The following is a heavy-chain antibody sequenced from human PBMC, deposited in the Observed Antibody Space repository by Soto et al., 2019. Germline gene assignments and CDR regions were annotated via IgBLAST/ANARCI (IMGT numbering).Heavy chain of an antibody. CDR1: GFTVSSNY. D-gene: IGHD6-6*01. V-gene: IGHV3-53*01. J-gene: IGHJ3*02. Sequence: GGSLRLSCAASGFTVSSNYMSWVRQAPGKGLEWVSVIYSGGSTYYADSVKGRFTISRDNSKNTLYLQMNSLRAEDTAVYYCARMKEYSSSSCAFDIWGQGTMVTVSS. CDR2: IYSGGST. CDR3: ARMKEYSSSSCAFDI.